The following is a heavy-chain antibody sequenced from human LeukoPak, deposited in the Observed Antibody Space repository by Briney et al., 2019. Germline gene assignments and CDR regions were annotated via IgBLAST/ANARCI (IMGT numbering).Heavy chain of an antibody. CDR3: TTEGDIVATISDY. D-gene: IGHD5-12*01. J-gene: IGHJ4*02. CDR2: IKSKTDGGTT. Sequence: GGSLRLSCAASGFTFSNAWMSWVRQAPGKGLEWVGRIKSKTDGGTTDYAAPVKGRFTISRDDSKNTLYLQMNSLKTEDTAVYYCTTEGDIVATISDYWGQGTLVTVSS. V-gene: IGHV3-15*01. CDR1: GFTFSNAW.